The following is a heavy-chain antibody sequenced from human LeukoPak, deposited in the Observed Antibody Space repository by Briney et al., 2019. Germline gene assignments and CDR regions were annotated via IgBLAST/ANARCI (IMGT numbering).Heavy chain of an antibody. V-gene: IGHV4-39*01. J-gene: IGHJ4*02. CDR1: GGSVSSSNYY. CDR2: IYYSGST. D-gene: IGHD3-10*01. CDR3: ARSSTYYYGSGSYHSKVPFDY. Sequence: SETLSLTCTVSGGSVSSSNYYWGWIRQPPGKGLEWIGSIYYSGSTYYNPSLKSRVTISVDTSKNQFSLKLSSVTAADTAVYYCARSSTYYYGSGSYHSKVPFDYWGQGTLVTVSS.